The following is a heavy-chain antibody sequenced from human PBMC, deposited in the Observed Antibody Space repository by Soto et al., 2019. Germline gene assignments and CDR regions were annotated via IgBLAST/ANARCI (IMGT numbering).Heavy chain of an antibody. D-gene: IGHD4-17*01. CDR1: GYSFTSYW. J-gene: IGHJ4*02. Sequence: EVQLVQSGAEVKKPGESLKISCKGSGYSFTSYWIGWVRQMPGKGLEWMGIIYPGDSDTRYSPSFQGQFTISADKSISTAYLQWSSLNASNTAMYYCARLDYGDYVLAYYFDYWGQGTLVTVSS. CDR3: ARLDYGDYVLAYYFDY. V-gene: IGHV5-51*01. CDR2: IYPGDSDT.